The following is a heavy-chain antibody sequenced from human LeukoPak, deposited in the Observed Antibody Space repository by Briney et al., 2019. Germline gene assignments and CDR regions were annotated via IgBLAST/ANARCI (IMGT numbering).Heavy chain of an antibody. V-gene: IGHV1-8*03. CDR1: GYTFTSYD. CDR2: MNPNSGNT. D-gene: IGHD2-15*01. J-gene: IGHJ4*02. Sequence: ASVKVSCKASGYTFTSYDINWVRQATGQGLEWMGWMNPNSGNTGYAQKFQGRVTITRNTSISTAYMELSSLRSEDTAVYYCARGRGGVVVVAARTLGYWGQGTLVTVSS. CDR3: ARGRGGVVVVAARTLGY.